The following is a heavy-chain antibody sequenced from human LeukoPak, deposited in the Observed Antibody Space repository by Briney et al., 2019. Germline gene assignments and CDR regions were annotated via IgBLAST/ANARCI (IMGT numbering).Heavy chain of an antibody. D-gene: IGHD2-8*02. CDR2: IYYSGST. V-gene: IGHV4-59*01. CDR3: ARHGSTGDTDY. Sequence: KPSETLSLTCTVSGGSISSYYWSWIRQPPGKGLEWIGNIYYSGSTNYNPSLKSRVTISVDTSKNQFSLKLSSVTAADTAVYYCARHGSTGDTDYWGQGTLVTVSS. J-gene: IGHJ4*02. CDR1: GGSISSYY.